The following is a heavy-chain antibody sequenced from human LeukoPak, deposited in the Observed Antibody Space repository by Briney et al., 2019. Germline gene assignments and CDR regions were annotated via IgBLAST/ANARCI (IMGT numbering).Heavy chain of an antibody. CDR3: ARARWYQDGYYYYGMDV. J-gene: IGHJ6*02. CDR1: GDSVSSNSAA. CDR2: TYYRSKWYN. V-gene: IGHV6-1*01. Sequence: SQTLSLTCAISGDSVSSNSAAWNWIRQSPSRGLEWLGRTYYRSKWYNDYAVSVKSRITINPDTSKNQFSLQLNPVTPEDTAVYYCARARWYQDGYYYYGMDVWGQGTTVTVSS. D-gene: IGHD6-13*01.